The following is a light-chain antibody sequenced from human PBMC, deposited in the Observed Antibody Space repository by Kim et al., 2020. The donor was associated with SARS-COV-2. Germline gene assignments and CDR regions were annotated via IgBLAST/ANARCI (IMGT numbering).Light chain of an antibody. V-gene: IGKV1-27*01. CDR1: QGISNY. J-gene: IGKJ1*01. CDR2: AAS. CDR3: QKYDSAPRT. Sequence: ESVGDRVTITCRASQGISNYLAWYQQKPGKVPKLLIYAASTLQSGVPSRFTGSGSGTDFTLTISSLQPQDVAIYYCQKYDSAPRTFGQGTKVEIK.